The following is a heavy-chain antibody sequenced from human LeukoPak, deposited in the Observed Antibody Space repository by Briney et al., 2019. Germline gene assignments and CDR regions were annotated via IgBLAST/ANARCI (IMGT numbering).Heavy chain of an antibody. J-gene: IGHJ3*01. CDR2: NYPGDSDT. D-gene: IGHD5-12*01. V-gene: IGHV5-51*01. CDR3: ARWVSSSGFDAFDV. CDR1: GYSFATYW. Sequence: GESLKISCKGSGYSFATYWIGWVRQMPGKGLEWMGINYPGDSDTTYSPSFQGQVTMSADKSLSTAYLQWSSLKASDTAMYYCARWVSSSGFDAFDVWGQGTMVTVSS.